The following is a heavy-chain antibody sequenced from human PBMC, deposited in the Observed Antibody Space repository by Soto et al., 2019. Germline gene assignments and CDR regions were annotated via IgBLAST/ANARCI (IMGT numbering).Heavy chain of an antibody. CDR2: INVDGSDI. J-gene: IGHJ4*02. CDR3: VREEYGGSYYFGH. CDR1: GFTFRRYW. Sequence: GGSLRLSCAASGFTFRRYWMSWVRQAPGKGLVWVSRINVDGSDIDYADSVKGRFTFSRDNAKNTLYLQMNSLRAEDTAVYYCVREEYGGSYYFGHWGQGTQVTVSS. D-gene: IGHD3-16*01. V-gene: IGHV3-74*01.